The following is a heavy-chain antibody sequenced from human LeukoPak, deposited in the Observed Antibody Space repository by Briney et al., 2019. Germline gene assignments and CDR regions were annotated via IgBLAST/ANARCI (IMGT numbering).Heavy chain of an antibody. Sequence: AGGSLRLSCAASGFTFSSYAMSWVRQAPGKGLGWVSAISGSGGSTYYADSVKGRFTISRDNSKNTLYLQMNSLRAEDTAVYYCAKEGLDPGGFDPWGQGTLVTVSS. V-gene: IGHV3-23*01. D-gene: IGHD3/OR15-3a*01. CDR1: GFTFSSYA. J-gene: IGHJ5*02. CDR2: ISGSGGST. CDR3: AKEGLDPGGFDP.